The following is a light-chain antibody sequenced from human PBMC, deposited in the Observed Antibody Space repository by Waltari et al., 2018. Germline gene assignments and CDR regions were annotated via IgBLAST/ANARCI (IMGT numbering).Light chain of an antibody. CDR1: QSVDSSH. J-gene: IGKJ1*01. CDR3: QQYGASPT. V-gene: IGKV3-20*01. CDR2: GTT. Sequence: EIVLTQSPGTLPLSPGEGATLSCKASQSVDSSHLAWYQKKPGQAPRLLISGTTTRGTGIPDRFSGSGSATDFTLTISRLEPEDFAVYFCQQYGASPTFGQGTKVEIK.